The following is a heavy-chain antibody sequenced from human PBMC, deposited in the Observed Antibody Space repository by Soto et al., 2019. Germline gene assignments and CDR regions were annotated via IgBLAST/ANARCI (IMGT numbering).Heavy chain of an antibody. Sequence: QVQLVESGGGVVQPGRSLRLSCEASGFTFSSYGMPWVRQAPGKGLEWVAVISYDGSNKYYADSVKGRFTISRDNSKNTLYLQMNSLRAEDTAVSYCAKSPYDFWSGYDYWGQGTLVTVSS. CDR1: GFTFSSYG. V-gene: IGHV3-30*18. J-gene: IGHJ4*02. CDR3: AKSPYDFWSGYDY. D-gene: IGHD3-3*01. CDR2: ISYDGSNK.